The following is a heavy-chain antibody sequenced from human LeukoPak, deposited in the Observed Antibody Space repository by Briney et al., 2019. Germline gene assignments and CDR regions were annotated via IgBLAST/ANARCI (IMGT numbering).Heavy chain of an antibody. V-gene: IGHV1-8*01. D-gene: IGHD3-22*01. CDR1: GYTFTSYD. Sequence: ASVKVSCKASGYTFTSYDINWVRQATGQGLEWMGWMNPNSGNTGYAQKFQGRVTMTRNTSISTAYMELSSLRSGDTAVYYCAREYYDSSGYGLYYYYYMDVWGKVTTVTISS. CDR3: AREYYDSSGYGLYYYYYMDV. CDR2: MNPNSGNT. J-gene: IGHJ6*03.